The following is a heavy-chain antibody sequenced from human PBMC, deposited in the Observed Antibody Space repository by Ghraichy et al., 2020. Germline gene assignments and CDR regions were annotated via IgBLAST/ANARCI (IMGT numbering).Heavy chain of an antibody. D-gene: IGHD6-19*01. CDR2: ISGSGGST. CDR1: GFTFSSYA. CDR3: AKDPISSSGDYYGMDV. Sequence: GGSLRLSCAASGFTFSSYAMSWVRQAPGKGLEWVSAISGSGGSTYYADSVKGRFTISRDNSKNTLYLQMNSLRAEDTAVYYCAKDPISSSGDYYGMDVWGQGTTVTVSS. V-gene: IGHV3-23*01. J-gene: IGHJ6*02.